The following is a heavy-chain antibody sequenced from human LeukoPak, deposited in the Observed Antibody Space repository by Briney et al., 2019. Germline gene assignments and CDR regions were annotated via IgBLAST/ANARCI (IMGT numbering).Heavy chain of an antibody. D-gene: IGHD3-22*01. CDR2: ISGSGGST. CDR1: GFTFSSYA. CDR3: ARLNYYDSSGYYYAGDY. V-gene: IGHV3-23*01. J-gene: IGHJ4*02. Sequence: GGSLRLSCAASGFTFSSYAMSWVRQAPGKGLEWVSAISGSGGSTYYADSVKGRFTISRDNSKNTLYLQMNSLRDEDTAVYYCARLNYYDSSGYYYAGDYWGQGTLVTVSS.